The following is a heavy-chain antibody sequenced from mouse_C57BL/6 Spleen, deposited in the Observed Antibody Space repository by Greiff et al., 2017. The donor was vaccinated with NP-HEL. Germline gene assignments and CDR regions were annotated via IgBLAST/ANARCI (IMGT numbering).Heavy chain of an antibody. Sequence: DVMLVESEGGLVQPGSSMKLSCTASGFTFSDYYMAWVRQVPEKGLEWVANINYDGSSTYYLDSLKSRFIISRDNAKNILYLQMSSLKSEDTATYYCARDRTGTGNWYFDVWGTGTTVTVSS. CDR1: GFTFSDYY. D-gene: IGHD4-1*01. CDR2: INYDGSST. V-gene: IGHV5-16*01. J-gene: IGHJ1*03. CDR3: ARDRTGTGNWYFDV.